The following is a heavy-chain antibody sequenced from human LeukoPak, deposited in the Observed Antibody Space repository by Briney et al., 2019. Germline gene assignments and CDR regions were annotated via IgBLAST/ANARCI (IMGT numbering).Heavy chain of an antibody. CDR1: GGTFSSYA. Sequence: ASVKVSCKASGGTFSSYAISWARQAPGQGLEWMGGIIPIFGTANYAQKFQGRVTITTDESTSTAYMELSSLRSEDTAVYYCARDKVPENWFDPWGQGTLVTVSS. J-gene: IGHJ5*02. CDR3: ARDKVPENWFDP. CDR2: IIPIFGTA. V-gene: IGHV1-69*05.